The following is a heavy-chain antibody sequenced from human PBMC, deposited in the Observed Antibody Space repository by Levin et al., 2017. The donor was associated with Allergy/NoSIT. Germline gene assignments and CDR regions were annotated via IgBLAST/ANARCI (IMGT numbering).Heavy chain of an antibody. V-gene: IGHV4-34*01. CDR1: GGSFSGYY. J-gene: IGHJ6*03. CDR3: ARGRRSPRASEAPYYYYYMDV. D-gene: IGHD3-10*01. Sequence: SQTLSLTCAVYGGSFSGYYWNWIRQPPGKGLEWIGEIIHRGSTNYNPSLKSRVTISADTSKKQFSLNLRSVTAADTAVYYCARGRRSPRASEAPYYYYYMDVWGKGTTVTVSS. CDR2: IIHRGST.